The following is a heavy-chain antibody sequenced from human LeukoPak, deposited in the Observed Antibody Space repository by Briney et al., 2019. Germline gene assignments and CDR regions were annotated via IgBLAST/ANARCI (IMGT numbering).Heavy chain of an antibody. CDR2: IYTSGST. V-gene: IGHV4-4*07. J-gene: IGHJ3*02. CDR3: ARTSVAAQGFYAFDI. CDR1: GGSISSYY. D-gene: IGHD6-19*01. Sequence: PSETLSLTCTVSGGSISSYYWSWIRQPAGKGLEWIGRIYTSGSTNYNPSLKSRVTMSVDTSKNQFSLKLSSVTAADTAVYYCARTSVAAQGFYAFDIWAKGQWSPSLQ.